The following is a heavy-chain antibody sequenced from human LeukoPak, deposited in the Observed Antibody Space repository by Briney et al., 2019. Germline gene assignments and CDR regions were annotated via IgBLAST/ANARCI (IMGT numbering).Heavy chain of an antibody. CDR3: ARDGDNYGSGSLDY. V-gene: IGHV3-30*02. J-gene: IGHJ4*02. D-gene: IGHD3-10*01. CDR2: IRYDGSNN. Sequence: GGSLRLSCVVSGFTFSAYSMHWVRQAPGKGLEWVAFIRYDGSNNSYADSVKGRFTISRDNSKNTLYLQMNSLRAEDTAVYYCARDGDNYGSGSLDYWGQGTLVTVSS. CDR1: GFTFSAYS.